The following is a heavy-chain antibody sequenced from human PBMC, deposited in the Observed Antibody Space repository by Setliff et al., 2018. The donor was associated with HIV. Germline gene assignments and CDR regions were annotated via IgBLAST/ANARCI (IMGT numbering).Heavy chain of an antibody. V-gene: IGHV1-18*01. D-gene: IGHD3-22*01. CDR1: GYTFTSCG. J-gene: IGHJ4*02. Sequence: ASVKVSCKASGYTFTSCGISWVRQAPGQGLEWMGWISAYNGNTIYAQKVRGRVTMTTDTSTSTAYMELRSLRSDDTAVYYCARSGPQTTWYFDRSGYPHNYWGQGTLVTVSS. CDR3: ARSGPQTTWYFDRSGYPHNY. CDR2: ISAYNGNT.